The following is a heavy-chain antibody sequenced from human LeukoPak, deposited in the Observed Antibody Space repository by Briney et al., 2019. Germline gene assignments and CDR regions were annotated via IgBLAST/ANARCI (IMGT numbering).Heavy chain of an antibody. J-gene: IGHJ3*02. D-gene: IGHD6-13*01. CDR1: GGSFSGYY. Sequence: PSETLSLTCVVYGGSFSGYYWSWIRQPPGKGLEWIGEISHSGSTNYNPSLKSRVTISVDTSKNQFSLKLSSVTAADTAVYYCARVHSSSWSDAFDIWGQGTMVTVSS. CDR2: ISHSGST. CDR3: ARVHSSSWSDAFDI. V-gene: IGHV4-34*01.